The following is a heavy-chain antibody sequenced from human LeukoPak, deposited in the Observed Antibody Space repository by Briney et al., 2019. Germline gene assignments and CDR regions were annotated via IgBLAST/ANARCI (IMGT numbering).Heavy chain of an antibody. Sequence: PSETLSLTCTVSGGSISSSSYYWGWVRQPPGKGLEWIASIYYSVSTYYNPSLKSRVTISVDTSKIQLSLKLSSVTAADTAVYYCARDSDHDSSGYYRNYNWFDPWGQGTLVTVSS. D-gene: IGHD3-22*01. V-gene: IGHV4-39*02. CDR1: GGSISSSSYY. CDR3: ARDSDHDSSGYYRNYNWFDP. J-gene: IGHJ5*02. CDR2: IYYSVST.